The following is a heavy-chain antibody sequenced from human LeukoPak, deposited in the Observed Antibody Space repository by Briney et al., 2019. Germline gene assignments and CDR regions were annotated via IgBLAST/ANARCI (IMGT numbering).Heavy chain of an antibody. Sequence: PGRSLRLSCAASGFTFTHYGMHWVRQAPGKGLEGVAVPSYDGSKEFYADSVKGRFTISRDNSRDTVFLQMNSLTDDDTAVYFCAKARVTHAWEIVYYDYWGQGVQVTVSS. CDR1: GFTFTHYG. D-gene: IGHD1-26*01. J-gene: IGHJ4*02. CDR3: AKARVTHAWEIVYYDY. V-gene: IGHV3-30*18. CDR2: PSYDGSKE.